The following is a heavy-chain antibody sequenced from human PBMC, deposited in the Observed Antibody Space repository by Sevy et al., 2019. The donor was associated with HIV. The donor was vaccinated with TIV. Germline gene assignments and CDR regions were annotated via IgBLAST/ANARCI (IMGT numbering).Heavy chain of an antibody. CDR1: GFTFSSHW. V-gene: IGHV3-7*01. D-gene: IGHD6-13*01. Sequence: GALRLYCATSGFTFSSHWMSWVRQAPGKGLEWVANIKQDGSDKYYVDSVKGRFTISRDNAKNSLSLQMNSLRAEDTAVYYCARDTGGIGMDVWGQGTTVTVSS. J-gene: IGHJ6*02. CDR3: ARDTGGIGMDV. CDR2: IKQDGSDK.